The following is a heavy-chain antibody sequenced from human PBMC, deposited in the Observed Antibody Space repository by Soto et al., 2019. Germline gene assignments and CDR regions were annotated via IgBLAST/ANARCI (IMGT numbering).Heavy chain of an antibody. V-gene: IGHV3-21*06. CDR2: ISSTTNYI. CDR1: GFTFTRYS. Sequence: PGGSLRLSCAASGFTFTRYSMNWVRQAPGKGLEWVSSISSTTNYIYYGDSMKGRFTVSRDNAKNSLYLEMNSLRAEDTAVYYCARESEDLTSNFDYWGQGTLVTVSS. CDR3: ARESEDLTSNFDY. J-gene: IGHJ4*02.